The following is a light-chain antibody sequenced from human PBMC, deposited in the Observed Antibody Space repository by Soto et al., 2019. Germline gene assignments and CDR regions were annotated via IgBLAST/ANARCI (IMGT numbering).Light chain of an antibody. CDR1: SSDV. CDR2: YVT. Sequence: QSALTQPRSVSGSPGQSVTISCIGTSSDVVSWYQQHPHKAPKLIIYYVTQRPSGVPDRFSASKSGNTASLTISGLQAEDEADYYCCSSAGGFTWVFGGGTKLTVL. CDR3: CSSAGGFTWV. V-gene: IGLV2-11*01. J-gene: IGLJ3*02.